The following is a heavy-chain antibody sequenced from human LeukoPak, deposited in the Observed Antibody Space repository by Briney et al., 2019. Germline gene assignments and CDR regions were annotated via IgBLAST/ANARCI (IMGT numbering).Heavy chain of an antibody. Sequence: PSETLSLTCTVSGGSISSYYWSWIRQPPGKGLEWIGYIYYSGSTNCNPSLKSRVTISVDTSKNQFSLKLSSVTAADTAVYYCAAEGDSLDYWGQGTLVTVSS. CDR3: AAEGDSLDY. V-gene: IGHV4-59*01. CDR1: GGSISSYY. J-gene: IGHJ4*02. CDR2: IYYSGST. D-gene: IGHD2-21*02.